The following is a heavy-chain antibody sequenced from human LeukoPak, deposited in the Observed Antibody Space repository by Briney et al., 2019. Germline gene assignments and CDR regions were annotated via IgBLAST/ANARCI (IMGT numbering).Heavy chain of an antibody. D-gene: IGHD1-1*01. CDR3: AKHAYPGTTAPFGF. Sequence: PSETLSLTCAVSGASINNNNYYCGWIRQPPGKGLQWIGSISYTGTTYYNPSLESRVTISVDTSKSQFSLNLTSATAADTAFYYCAKHAYPGTTAPFGFWGQGTLVTVSS. J-gene: IGHJ4*02. CDR2: ISYTGTT. CDR1: GASINNNNYY. V-gene: IGHV4-39*01.